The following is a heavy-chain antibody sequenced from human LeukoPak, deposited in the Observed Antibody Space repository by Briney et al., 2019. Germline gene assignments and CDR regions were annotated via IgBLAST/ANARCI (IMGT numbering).Heavy chain of an antibody. D-gene: IGHD5-18*01. Sequence: GGSLRLSCAASGFTFSTYGMHWVRQAPGKGLEWVSFIEYEANYKYYADSVKGRFTISRDNSKNTLYLQMNSLIPEDTAVYYCARQYISGQWYFDYWGQGTLVTVSS. CDR1: GFTFSTYG. J-gene: IGHJ4*02. CDR2: IEYEANYK. V-gene: IGHV3-30*02. CDR3: ARQYISGQWYFDY.